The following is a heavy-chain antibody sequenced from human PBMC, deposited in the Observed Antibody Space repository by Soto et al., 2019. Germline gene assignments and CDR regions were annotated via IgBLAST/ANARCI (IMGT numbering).Heavy chain of an antibody. D-gene: IGHD3-22*01. Sequence: QVQLVQSGAEVKKPGSSVKVSCKASGGTFSSYDISWVRQAPGQGLEWMGGIIPIFGTANYAQKFQGRVTITADESTSTAYMELSSLRSEDTAVYYCARGAYSITMIVVDYLDYWGQGTLVTVSS. CDR1: GGTFSSYD. CDR2: IIPIFGTA. V-gene: IGHV1-69*01. CDR3: ARGAYSITMIVVDYLDY. J-gene: IGHJ4*02.